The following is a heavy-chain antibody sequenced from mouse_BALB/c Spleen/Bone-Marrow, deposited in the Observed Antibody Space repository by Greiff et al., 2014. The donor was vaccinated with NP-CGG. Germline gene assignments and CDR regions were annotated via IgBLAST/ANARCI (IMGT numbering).Heavy chain of an antibody. CDR3: ARSIYDGYSEAMDH. Sequence: VKLVESGTDLVRPGTSVKVSCKASGYAFTNYLIEWIKQRPGQGLEWIGVINPGSGGINYNERFKGKATLTADKSSSTAYMQLSSLTSDDSAVYFCARSIYDGYSEAMDHWGQGTSVTVSS. D-gene: IGHD2-3*01. V-gene: IGHV1-54*03. CDR2: INPGSGGI. CDR1: GYAFTNYL. J-gene: IGHJ4*01.